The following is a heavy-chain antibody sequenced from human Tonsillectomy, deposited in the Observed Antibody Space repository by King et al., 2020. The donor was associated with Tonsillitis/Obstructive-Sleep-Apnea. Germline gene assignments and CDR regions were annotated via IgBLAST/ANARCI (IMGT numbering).Heavy chain of an antibody. V-gene: IGHV3-33*01. J-gene: IGHJ4*02. CDR1: GFTFSSYG. D-gene: IGHD3-22*01. CDR3: ARMDYDSSGSLDY. Sequence: VQLVESGGGVVQPGRSLRLSCAASGFTFSSYGMHWVRQAPGKGLEWVAVIWYDGSNKYYADYVKGRLTISKDNSKNTLYLQMNSLRAEDTAVYYCARMDYDSSGSLDYWGQGTLVTVSS. CDR2: IWYDGSNK.